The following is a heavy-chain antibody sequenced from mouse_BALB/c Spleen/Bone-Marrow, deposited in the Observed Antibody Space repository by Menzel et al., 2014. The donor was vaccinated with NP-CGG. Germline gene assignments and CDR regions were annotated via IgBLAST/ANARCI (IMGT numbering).Heavy chain of an antibody. J-gene: IGHJ4*01. Sequence: VKLVESGPGLVAPSQSLSITCTVSGFSLTSYGVHWVRQPPGKVLEWLGVIWAGGSTNYNSALMSRLSISKDDSKRQVFLKMNSPQTDDTAMYYCARGSYYEGAMDYWGQGTSVTVSS. CDR2: IWAGGST. D-gene: IGHD1-1*01. V-gene: IGHV2-9*02. CDR1: GFSLTSYG. CDR3: ARGSYYEGAMDY.